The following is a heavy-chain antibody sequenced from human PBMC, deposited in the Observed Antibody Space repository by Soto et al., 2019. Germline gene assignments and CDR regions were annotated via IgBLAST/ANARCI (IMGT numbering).Heavy chain of an antibody. CDR3: ARDISNFRYYYCAMDV. Sequence: GASLKISCKGSVYTFTDYWIGWVRQLPGKGLEWMGIIYPGDSDTRYSPSFQGHVTITVDKSTSTAYLQWNTLKASDTAMYYCARDISNFRYYYCAMDVWGQGTTVTVSS. D-gene: IGHD4-4*01. CDR2: IYPGDSDT. J-gene: IGHJ6*02. CDR1: VYTFTDYW. V-gene: IGHV5-51*01.